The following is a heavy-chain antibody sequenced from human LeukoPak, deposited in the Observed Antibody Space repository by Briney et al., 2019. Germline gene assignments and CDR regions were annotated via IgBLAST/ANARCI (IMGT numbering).Heavy chain of an antibody. V-gene: IGHV1-69*05. CDR1: GGTFTSYA. J-gene: IGHJ4*02. Sequence: SVKVSCKASGGTFTSYAISWVRQAPGQGLEWMGRIIPIFGTANYAQKFQGRVTITTDESTSTAYMELSSLSSEETAVFYCALSYFAWLFIDYWRQGTLVTVFS. D-gene: IGHD3-9*01. CDR3: ALSYFAWLFIDY. CDR2: IIPIFGTA.